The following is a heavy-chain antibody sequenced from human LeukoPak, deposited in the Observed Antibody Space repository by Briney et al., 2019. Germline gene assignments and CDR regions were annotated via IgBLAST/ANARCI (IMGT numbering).Heavy chain of an antibody. J-gene: IGHJ5*02. CDR1: GAPLGNYG. Sequence: GGSLRLSCAASGAPLGNYGMNWVRQPPGKGLVWVSRIYVDGRTTNYADSVKGRFTISRDNAKNTVYLEMNSLSVEDTATYYCIRDFRSADLWGQGTLVTVTS. CDR3: IRDFRSADL. V-gene: IGHV3-74*01. CDR2: IYVDGRTT.